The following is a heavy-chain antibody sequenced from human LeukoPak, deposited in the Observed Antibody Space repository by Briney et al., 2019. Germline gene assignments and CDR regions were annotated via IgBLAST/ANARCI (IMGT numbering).Heavy chain of an antibody. CDR2: IIPMFGIA. Sequence: ASVKVSCKASGGTFINYVLNWIRQAPGQGPGWMGGIIPMFGIANYVQKFQGRVTITADESTSTAYMELSSLRSEDTAVYYCARGPVVKFDSSGYYYYFDYWGQGTLVTVSS. CDR3: ARGPVVKFDSSGYYYYFDY. CDR1: GGTFINYV. J-gene: IGHJ4*02. D-gene: IGHD3-22*01. V-gene: IGHV1-69*13.